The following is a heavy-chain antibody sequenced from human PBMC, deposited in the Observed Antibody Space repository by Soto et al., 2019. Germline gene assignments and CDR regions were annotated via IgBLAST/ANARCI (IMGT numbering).Heavy chain of an antibody. CDR2: ISAYNDNT. CDR1: GYTFTSYG. Sequence: QVQLVQSGAEVKKPGASVKVSCKASGYTFTSYGISWVRQAPGQGLEWMGWISAYNDNTNYAQKLQGRVTMTTDTSTSTAYMELRSLRSDDTAVYYCARDRSRITMIVVVITDPFDYWGQGTLVTVSS. D-gene: IGHD3-22*01. CDR3: ARDRSRITMIVVVITDPFDY. J-gene: IGHJ4*02. V-gene: IGHV1-18*01.